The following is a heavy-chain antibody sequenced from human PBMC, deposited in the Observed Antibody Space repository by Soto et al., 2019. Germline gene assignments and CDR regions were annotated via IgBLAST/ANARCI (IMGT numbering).Heavy chain of an antibody. CDR3: AREAGRIAGAGGWFDP. Sequence: PGGSLRLSCAASGFTFRSFTMNWVRQAPGKGLEWVSTISSNSAYIYYTDALRGRFTISRDNAKNSLHLQMNSLRAEDTAVYYCAREAGRIAGAGGWFDPWGQGTLVTVSS. D-gene: IGHD6-13*01. CDR1: GFTFRSFT. J-gene: IGHJ5*02. V-gene: IGHV3-21*01. CDR2: ISSNSAYI.